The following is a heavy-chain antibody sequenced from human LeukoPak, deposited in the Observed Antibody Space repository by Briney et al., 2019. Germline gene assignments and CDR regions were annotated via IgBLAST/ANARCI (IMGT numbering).Heavy chain of an antibody. CDR2: IRQDEVEK. J-gene: IGHJ4*02. D-gene: IGHD2/OR15-2a*01. CDR1: GFALSGFW. Sequence: GGSLRLSCEASGFALSGFWMSWVRQAPGKGLESVATIRQDEVEKYYVDSVKGRFTISRDNSKNTLYLQMNSLRAEDTAVYYCAKDLYATGYFDYWGRGTLVTVSS. CDR3: AKDLYATGYFDY. V-gene: IGHV3-7*01.